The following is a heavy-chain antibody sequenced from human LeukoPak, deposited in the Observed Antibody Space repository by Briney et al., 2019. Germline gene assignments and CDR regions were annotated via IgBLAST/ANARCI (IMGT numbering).Heavy chain of an antibody. J-gene: IGHJ4*02. Sequence: GGSLRLSRAASGFTFSSIAMSWVRQAPDKGLEWVSTISGSGGGTYYADSVKGRFTISRDDSKNTLYLQMNSLRADDTAVYYCAKDLGRYRNNFFDYWGQGNLVTVSS. CDR1: GFTFSSIA. CDR3: AKDLGRYRNNFFDY. V-gene: IGHV3-23*01. D-gene: IGHD1-26*01. CDR2: ISGSGGGT.